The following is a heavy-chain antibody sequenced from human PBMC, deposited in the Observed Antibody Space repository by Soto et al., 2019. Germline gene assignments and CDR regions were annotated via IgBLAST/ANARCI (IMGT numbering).Heavy chain of an antibody. CDR3: ATPGDYQTWWYAFDI. CDR2: IIPILGIA. Sequence: QVQLVQSGAEVKKPGSSVKVSCKASGGTFSSYTISWVRQAPGQGLEWMGRIIPILGIANYAQKFQGRVTITADKSTSTAYMELSSLRSEDTAVYYRATPGDYQTWWYAFDIWGQGTMVTVSS. J-gene: IGHJ3*02. CDR1: GGTFSSYT. D-gene: IGHD4-17*01. V-gene: IGHV1-69*02.